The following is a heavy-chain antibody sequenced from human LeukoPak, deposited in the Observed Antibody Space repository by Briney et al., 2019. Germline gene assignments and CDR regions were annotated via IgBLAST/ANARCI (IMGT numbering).Heavy chain of an antibody. CDR3: ARDPRIAVAGTDY. J-gene: IGHJ4*02. Sequence: GGSLRLSCAASGFTFSSYVMSWVRQAPGKGLEWVSAISGSGGSTYYADSVKGRFTISRDNSKNTLYLQMNSLRAEDTAVYYCARDPRIAVAGTDYWGQGTLVTVSS. V-gene: IGHV3-23*01. CDR2: ISGSGGST. CDR1: GFTFSSYV. D-gene: IGHD6-19*01.